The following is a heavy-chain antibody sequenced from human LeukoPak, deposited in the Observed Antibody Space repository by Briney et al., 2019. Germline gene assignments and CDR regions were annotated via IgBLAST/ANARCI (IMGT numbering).Heavy chain of an antibody. CDR3: AKEHSSGWSRNAFDI. Sequence: PGGSLRLSCAASGFTFNNYAMSWVRQAPGKGLEWVSAISGSDAGTYYADSVKGRFTISRDNSKNTLYLQMNSLRAEDAAIYYCAKEHSSGWSRNAFDIWGQGTMVTVSS. D-gene: IGHD6-19*01. CDR1: GFTFNNYA. J-gene: IGHJ3*02. CDR2: ISGSDAGT. V-gene: IGHV3-23*01.